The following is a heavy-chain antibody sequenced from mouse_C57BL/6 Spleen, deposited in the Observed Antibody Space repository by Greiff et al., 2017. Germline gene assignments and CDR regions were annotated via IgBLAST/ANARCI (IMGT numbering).Heavy chain of an antibody. V-gene: IGHV5-4*01. Sequence: EVQLVESGGGLVKPGGSLKLSCAASGFTFSSYAMSWVRQTPEKRLEWVATISDGGSYTYYPDNVKGRFTISRDNAKNNLYLQMSHLTSEDTAMYYCARYRSNYDAMDYWGQGTSVTVSS. CDR3: ARYRSNYDAMDY. J-gene: IGHJ4*01. CDR1: GFTFSSYA. CDR2: ISDGGSYT. D-gene: IGHD2-5*01.